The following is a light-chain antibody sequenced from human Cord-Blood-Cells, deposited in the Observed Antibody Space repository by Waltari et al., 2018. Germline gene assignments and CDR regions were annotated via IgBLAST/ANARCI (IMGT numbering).Light chain of an antibody. CDR3: CSYAGSSTFDWV. CDR2: EVS. V-gene: IGLV2-23*02. Sequence: QSALTQPASVSGSPGQSITISCTGTSSDVGSYNLVSWYQQHPGKAPKLMIYEVSKRPSGVSNLFSGSKSGNTASLTISGLQAEDEADYYCCSYAGSSTFDWVFGGGTKLTVL. CDR1: SSDVGSYNL. J-gene: IGLJ3*02.